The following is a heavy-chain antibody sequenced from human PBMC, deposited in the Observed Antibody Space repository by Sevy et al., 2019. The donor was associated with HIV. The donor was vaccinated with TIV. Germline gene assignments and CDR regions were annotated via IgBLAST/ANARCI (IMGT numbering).Heavy chain of an antibody. D-gene: IGHD4-17*01. V-gene: IGHV3-23*01. CDR3: AKCPYGDYRPPFDY. CDR2: ISGSGGRT. J-gene: IGHJ4*02. Sequence: GGSLRLSCTASGFTFSTYAMSWVRQAPGKGLEWVSDISGSGGRTYYADSLKGQFTVSTDNTRNTLFLQMNNLRADDTAVYYCAKCPYGDYRPPFDYLGQGTLVTVSS. CDR1: GFTFSTYA.